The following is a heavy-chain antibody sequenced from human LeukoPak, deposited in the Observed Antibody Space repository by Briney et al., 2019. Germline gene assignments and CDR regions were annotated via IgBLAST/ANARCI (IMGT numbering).Heavy chain of an antibody. CDR3: ARGHYDVLAASYKWTPDY. D-gene: IGHD3-9*01. V-gene: IGHV3-21*01. Sequence: GGSLRLSCAASGLTFNTFNMNWVRQAPGKGLERVSSITSGGDYIYYAASVKGRFTTSRDNAKNSLSLQLNSLRVEDTAVYYCARGHYDVLAASYKWTPDYWGQGTLVTVSS. CDR2: ITSGGDYI. CDR1: GLTFNTFN. J-gene: IGHJ4*02.